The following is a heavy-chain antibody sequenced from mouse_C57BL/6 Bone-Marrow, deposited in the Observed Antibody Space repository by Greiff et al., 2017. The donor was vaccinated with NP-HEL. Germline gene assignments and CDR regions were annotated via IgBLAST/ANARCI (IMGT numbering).Heavy chain of an antibody. Sequence: VQLQESGAELARPGASVKLSCKASGYTFTSYGISWVKQRTGQGLEWIGEIYPRSGNTYYNEKFKGKATLTADKSSSTAYMELRSLTSEDSAVYFCAMGWDWFAYWGQGTLVTVSA. D-gene: IGHD3-3*01. CDR1: GYTFTSYG. J-gene: IGHJ3*01. CDR3: AMGWDWFAY. V-gene: IGHV1-81*01. CDR2: IYPRSGNT.